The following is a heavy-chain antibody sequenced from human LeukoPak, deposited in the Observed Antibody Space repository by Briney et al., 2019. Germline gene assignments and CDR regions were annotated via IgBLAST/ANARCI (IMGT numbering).Heavy chain of an antibody. D-gene: IGHD3-10*01. Sequence: ASVKVSCMASGYTFTSYGISWVRQAPGQGLEWMGWISAYNGNTNYAQKLQGRVTMTTDTSTSTAYMELRSLRSDDTAVYYCARALYYYGSGSQDDAFDIWGQGTMVTVSS. J-gene: IGHJ3*02. V-gene: IGHV1-18*04. CDR3: ARALYYYGSGSQDDAFDI. CDR1: GYTFTSYG. CDR2: ISAYNGNT.